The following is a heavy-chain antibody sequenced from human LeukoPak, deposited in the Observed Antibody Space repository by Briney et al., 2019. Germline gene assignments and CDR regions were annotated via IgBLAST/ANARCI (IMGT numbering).Heavy chain of an antibody. CDR2: ISGSGGST. Sequence: GGSLRLSCAASGFTFSSYGMSWVRQAPGKGLEWVSAISGSGGSTYYADSVKGRFTISRDNAKNSLYLQMNSLRAEDTAVYYCARTNSGYDYWGQGTLVTVSS. CDR3: ARTNSGYDY. J-gene: IGHJ4*02. D-gene: IGHD5-12*01. V-gene: IGHV3-23*01. CDR1: GFTFSSYG.